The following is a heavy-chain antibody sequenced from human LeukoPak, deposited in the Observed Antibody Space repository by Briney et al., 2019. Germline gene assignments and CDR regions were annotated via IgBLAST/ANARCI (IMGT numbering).Heavy chain of an antibody. Sequence: SETLSLTCTVSGGSISSYYWSWIRQPPGKGLEWIGYIYHSGSTYYNPSLKSRVTISVDRSKNKFSLKMSSVTAADTAVYYCARGTVVTPGDDYWGQGTLVTVSS. CDR1: GGSISSYY. CDR3: ARGTVVTPGDDY. D-gene: IGHD4-23*01. V-gene: IGHV4-59*12. CDR2: IYHSGST. J-gene: IGHJ4*02.